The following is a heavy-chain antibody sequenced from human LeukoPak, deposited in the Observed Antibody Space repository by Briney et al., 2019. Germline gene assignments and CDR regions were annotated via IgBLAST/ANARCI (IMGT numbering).Heavy chain of an antibody. CDR2: IYYSGST. Sequence: SETLSLTCTVSGGSISSYYWSWIRQAPGKGLEWVAYIYYSGSTNYNPSLKSRVTTSVDTSKNQLSLKLSSVTAADTALYYCARVIGYCCSTSCFGYFDFWGQGKLVTVSS. CDR3: ARVIGYCCSTSCFGYFDF. CDR1: GGSISSYY. D-gene: IGHD2-2*01. J-gene: IGHJ4*02. V-gene: IGHV4-59*08.